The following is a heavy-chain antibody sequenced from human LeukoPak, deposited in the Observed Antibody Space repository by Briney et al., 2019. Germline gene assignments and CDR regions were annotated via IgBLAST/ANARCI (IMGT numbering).Heavy chain of an antibody. CDR1: GYTFTSYG. D-gene: IGHD3-22*01. CDR2: ISAYNGNT. Sequence: ASVTVSCKASGYTFTSYGISWVRQAPGQGLEWMGWISAYNGNTNYAQKLQGRVTMTTDTSTSTAYMELRSLRSDDTAVYYCARGSTTYYYDSSGYPADWFDPWGQGTLVTVSS. CDR3: ARGSTTYYYDSSGYPADWFDP. J-gene: IGHJ5*02. V-gene: IGHV1-18*01.